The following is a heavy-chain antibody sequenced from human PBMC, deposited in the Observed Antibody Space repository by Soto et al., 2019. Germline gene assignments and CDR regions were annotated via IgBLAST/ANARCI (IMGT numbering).Heavy chain of an antibody. CDR1: GGTFSSYA. CDR2: IIPSFGTA. J-gene: IGHJ4*02. V-gene: IGHV1-69*01. Sequence: QVQLVQSGAEVNKPGSSVKVSCKASGGTFSSYAISWVRQSPGQGVEGMGGIIPSFGTANYAQKFQGRVTITADESTSTAYMELSSLRAEDTAVYYCATQGLYCGGDCYPVCWGQGTLVTVSS. D-gene: IGHD2-21*02. CDR3: ATQGLYCGGDCYPVC.